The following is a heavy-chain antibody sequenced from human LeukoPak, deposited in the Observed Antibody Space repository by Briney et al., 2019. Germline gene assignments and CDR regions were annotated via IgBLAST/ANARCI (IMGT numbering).Heavy chain of an antibody. D-gene: IGHD3-10*01. CDR1: GGSFSGYY. J-gene: IGHJ6*03. CDR2: INHSGST. V-gene: IGHV4-34*01. Sequence: SETLSLTCAVYGGSFSGYYWSWIRQPPGKGLEWIWEINHSGSTNYNPSLKSRVTISVDTSKNQFSLKLSSVTAADTAVYYCARNYGSGSYPWEYCYYYYMDVWGKGTTVTVSS. CDR3: ARNYGSGSYPWEYCYYYYMDV.